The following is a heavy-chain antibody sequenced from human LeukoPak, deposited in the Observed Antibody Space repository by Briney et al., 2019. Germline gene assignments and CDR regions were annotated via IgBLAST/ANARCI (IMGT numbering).Heavy chain of an antibody. D-gene: IGHD2-21*01. CDR1: GFTFSNYW. J-gene: IGHJ5*02. CDR2: IKQDGSEK. V-gene: IGHV3-7*01. Sequence: GGSLRLSCEGSGFTFSNYWMGWVRQAPGKGLEWVANIKQDGSEKYYVDSVKGRFTISRDNAKNSLYLQMNSLRAEDTAVYYCARALSIGWFDPWAREPWSPSPQ. CDR3: ARALSIGWFDP.